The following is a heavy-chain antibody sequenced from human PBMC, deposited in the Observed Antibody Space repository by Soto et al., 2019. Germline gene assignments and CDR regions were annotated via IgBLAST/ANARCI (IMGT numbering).Heavy chain of an antibody. CDR1: GFTVSSNY. Sequence: EVQLVESGGGLVQPGGSLRLSCAASGFTVSSNYMSWVRQAPGKGLEWVSVIYSGGSTYYADSVKGRFTISRDNSKNTLYLQMHSLRAEYTAVYYCARLTPAAGLDYWGQGTLVTVSS. J-gene: IGHJ4*02. V-gene: IGHV3-66*01. CDR2: IYSGGST. D-gene: IGHD6-13*01. CDR3: ARLTPAAGLDY.